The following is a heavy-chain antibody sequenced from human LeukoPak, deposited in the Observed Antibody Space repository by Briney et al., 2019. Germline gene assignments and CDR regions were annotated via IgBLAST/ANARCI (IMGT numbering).Heavy chain of an antibody. CDR3: ARTNPVYGDFDY. CDR2: IFPDVRT. CDR1: GLTVTDNY. V-gene: IGHV3-53*01. D-gene: IGHD4-17*01. Sequence: PGGSLRLSCSASGLTVTDNYMSWVRQAPGKGLEWVSVIFPDVRTYHSDSLKGRFTISRDKSKNTVLLQINGLRADDTALYHCARTNPVYGDFDYWGQGVPVTVSS. J-gene: IGHJ4*02.